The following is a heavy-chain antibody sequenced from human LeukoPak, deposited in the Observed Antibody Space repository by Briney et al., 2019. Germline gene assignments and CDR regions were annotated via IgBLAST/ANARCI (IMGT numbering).Heavy chain of an antibody. V-gene: IGHV3-74*01. CDR2: IDTDGSIT. J-gene: IGHJ4*02. Sequence: SGGSLRPSCAASGFTFGNYWMPWVRQVPGKGLVWVSRIDTDGSITNYADSARSRFTISRDNARNNLYLQVNSLRAEDTAVYYCVRDLGGRYGYWGQGTLVTVSS. D-gene: IGHD1-26*01. CDR1: GFTFGNYW. CDR3: VRDLGGRYGY.